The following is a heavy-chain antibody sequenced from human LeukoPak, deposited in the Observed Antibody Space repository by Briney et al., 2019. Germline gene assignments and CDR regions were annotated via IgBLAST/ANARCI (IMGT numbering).Heavy chain of an antibody. Sequence: SSETLSLTCTVSGGSISSYYWSWIRQFPGKGLEWIAYISYSGTTNYNPSLESRVAISVDTSKNQFSLKLNSMTAADTAVYYCARRVLDAFDVWGQGTMVTVSS. CDR2: ISYSGTT. CDR1: GGSISSYY. CDR3: ARRVLDAFDV. J-gene: IGHJ3*01. D-gene: IGHD3-3*01. V-gene: IGHV4-59*08.